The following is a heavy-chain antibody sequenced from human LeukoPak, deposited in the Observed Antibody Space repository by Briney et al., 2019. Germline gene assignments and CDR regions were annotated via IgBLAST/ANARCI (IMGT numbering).Heavy chain of an antibody. J-gene: IGHJ4*02. Sequence: GESLKISFKGSGYSFSAYWIGWVRQMPGKGLEWMGIIYPGDSDTRYSPSFQGQVTISADKSISTAYLQWSSLKASDTAMYYCARHGYDSSGYYSPYFDYWGQGTLVTGSS. D-gene: IGHD3-22*01. CDR3: ARHGYDSSGYYSPYFDY. V-gene: IGHV5-51*01. CDR2: IYPGDSDT. CDR1: GYSFSAYW.